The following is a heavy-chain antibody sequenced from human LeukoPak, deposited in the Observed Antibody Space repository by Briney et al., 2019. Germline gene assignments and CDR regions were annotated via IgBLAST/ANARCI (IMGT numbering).Heavy chain of an antibody. V-gene: IGHV5-51*01. J-gene: IGHJ6*02. D-gene: IGHD2-8*02. CDR2: IYPGDSDT. Sequence: PGESLKISCKGSGYSFTTYWIGWVLQMPGKDLEWMGIIYPGDSDTRYSPSFQGQVTISADKSISTAYLQWSSLKASDTAMYYCARQHCTGGRCYYGMDVWGQGTTVTVSS. CDR1: GYSFTTYW. CDR3: ARQHCTGGRCYYGMDV.